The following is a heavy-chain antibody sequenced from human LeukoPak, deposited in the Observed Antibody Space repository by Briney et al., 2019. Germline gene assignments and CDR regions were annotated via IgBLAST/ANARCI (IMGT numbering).Heavy chain of an antibody. V-gene: IGHV4-34*01. Sequence: SEALSLPCAVAGGSFIGYYWSWSRQPPGKGREWIGEINNSGRTNYNPSLQSRVTISLHTSKTPFSPKLSSVTAADTAVYYCARGRSVLRYFDWLPRAYYFDYWGQGTLVTVSS. J-gene: IGHJ4*02. D-gene: IGHD3-9*01. CDR3: ARGRSVLRYFDWLPRAYYFDY. CDR1: GGSFIGYY. CDR2: INNSGRT.